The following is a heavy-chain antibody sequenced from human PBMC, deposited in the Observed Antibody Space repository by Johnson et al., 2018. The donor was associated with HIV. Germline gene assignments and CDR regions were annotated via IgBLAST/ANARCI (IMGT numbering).Heavy chain of an antibody. V-gene: IGHV3-30*04. CDR2: TSFDERGK. J-gene: IGHJ3*01. Sequence: QMLLVESGGGVVQPGRSLRLACVASGFTFNRYGLHWVRQAPGKGLEWVATTSFDERGKHYTDAGKGRFNISRDNAKNALYLQLNSLRPEDTAVYYCARDGAIAGAATEALDLWGQGTMVIVSS. D-gene: IGHD1-26*01. CDR1: GFTFNRYG. CDR3: ARDGAIAGAATEALDL.